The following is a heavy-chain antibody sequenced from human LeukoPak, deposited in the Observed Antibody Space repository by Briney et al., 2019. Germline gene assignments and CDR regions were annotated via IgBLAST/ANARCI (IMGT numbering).Heavy chain of an antibody. CDR3: ARDLHSGLRLGKGDY. Sequence: GGSLRLSCAASGFTFSSYAMHWVRQAPGKGLEWVAVISYDGSNKYYADSVKGRFTISRDNSKNTLYLQMNSLRAEDTAVYYCARDLHSGLRLGKGDYWGQGTLVTVSS. V-gene: IGHV3-30*04. CDR2: ISYDGSNK. CDR1: GFTFSSYA. D-gene: IGHD4-17*01. J-gene: IGHJ4*02.